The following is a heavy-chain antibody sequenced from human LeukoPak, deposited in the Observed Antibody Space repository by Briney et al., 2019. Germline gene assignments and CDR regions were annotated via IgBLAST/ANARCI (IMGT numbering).Heavy chain of an antibody. Sequence: SVKVSCKASGGTFSNYAISWVRQAPGQGLEWMGGIIPIFGTANYAQKFQGRVTITTDESTSTTYMELSSLRSEDTAVYYCATGAQYGLWGVPYFYYMHVWGTGTTVTVSS. D-gene: IGHD3-10*01. CDR1: GGTFSNYA. V-gene: IGHV1-69*05. CDR3: ATGAQYGLWGVPYFYYMHV. CDR2: IIPIFGTA. J-gene: IGHJ6*03.